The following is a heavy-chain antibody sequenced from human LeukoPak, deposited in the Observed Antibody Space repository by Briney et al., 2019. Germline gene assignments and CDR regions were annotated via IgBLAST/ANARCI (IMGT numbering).Heavy chain of an antibody. CDR1: GYTLTSYD. J-gene: IGHJ4*02. Sequence: ASVKVSCKASGYTLTSYDINWVRQATGQGLEWMGWMNPNSGNTGYAQKFQGRVTMTRNTSISTAYMELSSLRSEDTAVYYCARGGYCSSTSCYEDWGQGTLVTVSS. CDR2: MNPNSGNT. CDR3: ARGGYCSSTSCYED. V-gene: IGHV1-8*01. D-gene: IGHD2-2*01.